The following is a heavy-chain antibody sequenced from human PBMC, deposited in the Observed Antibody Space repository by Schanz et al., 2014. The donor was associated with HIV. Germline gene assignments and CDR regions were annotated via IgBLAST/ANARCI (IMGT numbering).Heavy chain of an antibody. V-gene: IGHV1-69*01. J-gene: IGHJ5*02. CDR1: TVSSYG. D-gene: IGHD1-1*01. Sequence: QVQLVQSGAEVTKPGSSVKVSCKNTVSSYGISWVRQAPGQGLEWMGGIIPAFGTANYAEKFLGRVTISADESTSTGYMDLSNLRSDDTAVYYCATCLITIGCSSWGQGTLVTVSS. CDR3: ATCLITIGCSS. CDR2: IIPAFGTA.